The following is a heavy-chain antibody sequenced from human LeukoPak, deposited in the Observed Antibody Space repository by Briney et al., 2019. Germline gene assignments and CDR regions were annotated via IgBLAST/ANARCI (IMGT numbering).Heavy chain of an antibody. V-gene: IGHV3-21*01. CDR3: ARDQRYCSGGSCYSWWFDP. CDR1: GFTFSSYS. J-gene: IGHJ5*02. CDR2: ISSSSSYI. Sequence: GGSLRLSCAASGFTFSSYSMNWVRQAPGKGLEWVSSISSSSSYIYYADSVKGRFTISRDNAKNSLYLQMNSLRAEDTAVYYCARDQRYCSGGSCYSWWFDPWGQGTLVTVSS. D-gene: IGHD2-15*01.